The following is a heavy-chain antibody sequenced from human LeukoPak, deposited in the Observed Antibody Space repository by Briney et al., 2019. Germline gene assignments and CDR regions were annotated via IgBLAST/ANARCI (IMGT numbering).Heavy chain of an antibody. CDR1: GYTFTGYY. D-gene: IGHD1-26*01. CDR2: INPNSGGT. Sequence: ASVKVSCKASGYTFTGYYMHWVRQAPGQGLEWMGWINPNSGGTNYAQKFQGRVTMTRDTSISTAYMELSRLRSDDTAVYYCARDVEWELNDWFDHWGQGTLVTVSS. CDR3: ARDVEWELNDWFDH. J-gene: IGHJ5*02. V-gene: IGHV1-2*02.